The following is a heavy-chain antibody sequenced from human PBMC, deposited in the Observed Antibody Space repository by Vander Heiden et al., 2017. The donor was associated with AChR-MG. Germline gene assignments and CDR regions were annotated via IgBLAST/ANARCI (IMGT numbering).Heavy chain of an antibody. CDR1: GYSFTRFW. CDR2: IYPGDSDT. V-gene: IGHV5-51*03. Sequence: EVQLVQSGAEVKKPGESLKISCKGSGYSFTRFWIGWVRQMPGKGLEWMGIIYPGDSDTRYSPSFQGQVTISADKSISTAYLQWSSLKASDTAMYYCARLGGDGVVITTAFDYWGQGTLVTVSS. CDR3: ARLGGDGVVITTAFDY. D-gene: IGHD3-22*01. J-gene: IGHJ4*02.